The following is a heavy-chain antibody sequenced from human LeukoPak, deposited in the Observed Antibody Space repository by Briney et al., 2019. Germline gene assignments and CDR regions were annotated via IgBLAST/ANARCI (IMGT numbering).Heavy chain of an antibody. CDR1: GGSISSSSYY. D-gene: IGHD4-11*01. Sequence: SETLSLTWTVSGGSISSSSYYWGRIRQPPGKGLEWIGYIYYSGSTNYNPYLKSRVTISVDTSKNQFSLKPSSVTAADTAVYYCARVGVAVTTDYFDYWGQGTLVTVSS. CDR3: ARVGVAVTTDYFDY. J-gene: IGHJ4*02. CDR2: IYYSGST. V-gene: IGHV4-61*05.